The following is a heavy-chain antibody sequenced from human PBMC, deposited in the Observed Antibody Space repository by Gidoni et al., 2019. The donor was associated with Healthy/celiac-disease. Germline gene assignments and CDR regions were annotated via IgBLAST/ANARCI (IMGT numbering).Heavy chain of an antibody. D-gene: IGHD6-13*01. CDR2: ISSSISTI. CDR1: GFTFSRYS. Sequence: EVQLVESGGGLVQTGGSLRLSCAASGFTFSRYSMNWVRQAPGKGLEGVSYISSSISTIYYADSVKGRFTISRDNAKNSLYLQMNSLGDEDTAVYYCARSFIAAAGPYFDYWGQGTLVTVSS. V-gene: IGHV3-48*02. CDR3: ARSFIAAAGPYFDY. J-gene: IGHJ4*02.